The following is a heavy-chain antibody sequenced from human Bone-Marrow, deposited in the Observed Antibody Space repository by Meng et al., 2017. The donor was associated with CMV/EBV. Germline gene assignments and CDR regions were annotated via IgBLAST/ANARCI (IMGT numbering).Heavy chain of an antibody. D-gene: IGHD1-7*01. CDR3: AKDLADWNYGGFDY. CDR2: IWYDGSNK. J-gene: IGHJ4*02. CDR1: GFTFSSYG. Sequence: GGSLRLSCAASGFTFSSYGMHWVRRAPGKGLEWVAVIWYDGSNKYYADSVKGRFTISRDNSKNTLYLQMNSLRAEDTAVYYCAKDLADWNYGGFDYWGQGTLVTVSS. V-gene: IGHV3-33*06.